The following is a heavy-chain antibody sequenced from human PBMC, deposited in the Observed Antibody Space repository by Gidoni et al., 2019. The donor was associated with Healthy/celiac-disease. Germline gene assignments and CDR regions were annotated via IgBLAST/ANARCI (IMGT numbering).Heavy chain of an antibody. Sequence: QVQLQQWGAGLLKPSETLSLTCAVYGGSFSGYYWSWIRQPPGKGLEWIGEINHSGSTNYNPSLKSRVTISVDTSKNQFSLKLSSVTAADTAVYYCARAKYSSGWSGWGQGTLVTVSS. CDR3: ARAKYSSGWSG. CDR2: INHSGST. J-gene: IGHJ4*02. V-gene: IGHV4-34*01. D-gene: IGHD6-19*01. CDR1: GGSFSGYY.